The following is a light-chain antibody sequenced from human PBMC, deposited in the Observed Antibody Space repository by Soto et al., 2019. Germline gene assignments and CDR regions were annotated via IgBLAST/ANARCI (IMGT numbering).Light chain of an antibody. V-gene: IGLV2-14*01. Sequence: QSALTQPASVSGSPGQSITISCTGTSSDVGGYNYVSWYQQHPGKAPKLMIYDVSNRPSGVSNRFSVSKSGNTASLTISGLQAEDEADYYCSSYTSSSTLLYAFGTGTKVTVL. CDR1: SSDVGGYNY. J-gene: IGLJ1*01. CDR2: DVS. CDR3: SSYTSSSTLLYA.